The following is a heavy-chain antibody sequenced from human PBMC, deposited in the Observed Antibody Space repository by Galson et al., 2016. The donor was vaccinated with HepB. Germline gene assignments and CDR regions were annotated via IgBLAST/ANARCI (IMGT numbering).Heavy chain of an antibody. V-gene: IGHV3-74*01. CDR2: INSAGSSDASSV. CDR3: VRDPHALDF. Sequence: SLRLSCAASGIPFTDYGMHWVRQAPGKGLVWVSRINSAGSSDASSVSYADSVKGRFTISRDNAKNSLSLQMNNLRDEDTAVYYCVRDPHALDFWGQGTLVTVSS. J-gene: IGHJ4*02. CDR1: GIPFTDYG.